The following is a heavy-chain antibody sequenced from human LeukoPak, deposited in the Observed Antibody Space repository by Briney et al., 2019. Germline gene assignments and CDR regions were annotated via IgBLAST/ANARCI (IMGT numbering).Heavy chain of an antibody. CDR3: ARLLGGDPYYMDV. CDR1: GGSISTYY. D-gene: IGHD3-3*01. Sequence: EPSETLSLTCTVSGGSISTYYWSWIRQPPRKGLEWIGSVYYNGNTYYNPSLKSRVTISPDTSKNQFSLKLSSVTAADTAVYYCARLLGGDPYYMDVWGKGTTVTVSS. J-gene: IGHJ6*03. V-gene: IGHV4-59*01. CDR2: VYYNGNT.